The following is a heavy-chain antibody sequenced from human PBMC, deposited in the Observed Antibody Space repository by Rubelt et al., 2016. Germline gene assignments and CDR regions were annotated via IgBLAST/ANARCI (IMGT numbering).Heavy chain of an antibody. J-gene: IGHJ5*02. D-gene: IGHD2/OR15-2a*01. V-gene: IGHV3-48*03. CDR3: VRDEYGVGGDP. Sequence: EVQLVESGGGLVQPGGSLRLSCAASGFSFNIYEMNWVRQAPGKGLEWVSYITASGGARHDADAVKGRFTVSRDNAKNLLYLQMNNVTDDDTALYYCVRDEYGVGGDPWGQGTLVTVSS. CDR1: GFSFNIYE. CDR2: ITASGGAR.